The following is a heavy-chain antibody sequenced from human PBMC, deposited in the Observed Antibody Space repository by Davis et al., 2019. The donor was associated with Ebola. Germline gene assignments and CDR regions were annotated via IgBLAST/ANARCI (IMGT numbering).Heavy chain of an antibody. D-gene: IGHD3-16*01. Sequence: ASVKVSCKASGGTFSSYAISWVRQAPGQGLEWMGWISAYNGNTNYAQKLQGRVTMTTDTSTSTAYMELSSLRSEDTAVYYCARARGSYYYYGMDVWGQGTTVTVSS. V-gene: IGHV1-18*01. CDR3: ARARGSYYYYGMDV. J-gene: IGHJ6*02. CDR1: GGTFSSYA. CDR2: ISAYNGNT.